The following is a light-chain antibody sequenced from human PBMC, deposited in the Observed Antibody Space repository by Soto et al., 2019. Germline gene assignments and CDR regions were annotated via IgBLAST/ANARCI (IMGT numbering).Light chain of an antibody. CDR2: AAS. J-gene: IGKJ2*01. Sequence: DIQMTQSPSSLSASVGDRVTITCRASQSISRYLNWYQQKPGKAPKLLIYAASSLQSGVPSRFSGSGSGTDFTLTISTLQPEDSETYYCQQIYSTPRFFTLGQGTNLEI. CDR3: QQIYSTPRFFT. V-gene: IGKV1-39*01. CDR1: QSISRY.